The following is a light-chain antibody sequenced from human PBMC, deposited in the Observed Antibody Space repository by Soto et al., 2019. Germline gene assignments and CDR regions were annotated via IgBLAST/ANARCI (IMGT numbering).Light chain of an antibody. J-gene: IGLJ3*02. CDR1: SSDVGACDC. CDR3: SSYTTNSPWV. V-gene: IGLV2-14*01. CDR2: EVT. Sequence: QAALTQPASVSGSPGQSITISCTGTSSDVGACDCVSWYQQHPCKAPKLMIFEVTHRPSGVSNRFSGSKSGNTASLTISGLLAEDEADYYCSSYTTNSPWVFGGGTKLTVL.